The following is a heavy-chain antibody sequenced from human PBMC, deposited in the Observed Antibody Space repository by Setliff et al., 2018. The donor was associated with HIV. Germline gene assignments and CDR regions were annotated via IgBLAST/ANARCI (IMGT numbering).Heavy chain of an antibody. CDR1: GFTFRSYN. D-gene: IGHD2-2*01. Sequence: LRLSCAASGFTFRSYNMNWVRQAPGKGLEWVSSISSSSSYIYYADSVKGRYTISRDNAKNSLYLQMNSLRVEDTAVYYCARDLTDAINWFDPWGQGTLVTVSS. CDR2: ISSSSSYI. J-gene: IGHJ5*02. CDR3: ARDLTDAINWFDP. V-gene: IGHV3-21*01.